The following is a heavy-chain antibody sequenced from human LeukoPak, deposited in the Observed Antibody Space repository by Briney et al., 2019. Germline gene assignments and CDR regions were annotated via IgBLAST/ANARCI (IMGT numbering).Heavy chain of an antibody. D-gene: IGHD3-22*01. CDR1: GFTVSSNY. J-gene: IGHJ6*02. Sequence: GGSLRLSCAASGFTVSSNYMSWVRQAPGKGLEWVSVIYSGGSTYYADSVKGRFTISRDNSKNTQYLQMNSLRAEDTAVYYCARDYYDSSGYYYYYYGMDVWGQGTTVTVSS. CDR2: IYSGGST. CDR3: ARDYYDSSGYYYYYYGMDV. V-gene: IGHV3-66*01.